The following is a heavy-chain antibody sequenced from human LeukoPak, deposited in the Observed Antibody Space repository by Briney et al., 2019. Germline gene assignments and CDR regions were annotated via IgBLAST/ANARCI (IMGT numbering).Heavy chain of an antibody. D-gene: IGHD3-16*02. CDR2: ISSNGGST. CDR3: ARAGGVWGSYRYYDY. V-gene: IGHV3-64*01. Sequence: GGSLRLSRAASGFTFSSYAMHWVRQAPGKGLEYVSAISSNGGSTYYANSVKGRFTISRDNSKNTLYLQMGSLRAEDMAVYYCARAGGVWGSYRYYDYWGQGTLVTVSS. J-gene: IGHJ4*02. CDR1: GFTFSSYA.